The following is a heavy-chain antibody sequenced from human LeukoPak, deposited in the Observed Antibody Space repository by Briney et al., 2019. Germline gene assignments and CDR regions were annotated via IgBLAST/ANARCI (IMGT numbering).Heavy chain of an antibody. J-gene: IGHJ6*03. CDR3: ARKLMVRGVIPYYYYMDV. V-gene: IGHV3-21*01. CDR2: ISSSSSYI. CDR1: GYSISSGYY. D-gene: IGHD3-10*01. Sequence: ETLSLTCAVSGYSISSGYYWGWSRQPPGKGVEWVSSISSSSSYIYDEDSVKGRLTISRDNDKKSQILQMNRLRAEDTAVYYCARKLMVRGVIPYYYYMDVWGKGTTVTVSS.